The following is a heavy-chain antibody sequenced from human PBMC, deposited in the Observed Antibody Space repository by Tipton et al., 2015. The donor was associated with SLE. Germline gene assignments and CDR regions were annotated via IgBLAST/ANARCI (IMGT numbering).Heavy chain of an antibody. CDR2: IYHSGTT. CDR1: GGSVSGHY. CDR3: VRLELPATKADY. D-gene: IGHD5-24*01. V-gene: IGHV4-59*08. Sequence: TLSLTCTVSGGSVSGHYWSWIRQPPGKGLEWLGTIYHSGTTYYNPSLKSRLTLSIDTSKNQFSLKLSSVTAADTAVYYCVRLELPATKADYWGPGTLVTVSS. J-gene: IGHJ4*02.